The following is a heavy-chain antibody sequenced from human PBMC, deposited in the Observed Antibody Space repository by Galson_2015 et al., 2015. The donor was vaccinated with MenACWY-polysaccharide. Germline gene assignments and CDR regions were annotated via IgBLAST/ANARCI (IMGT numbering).Heavy chain of an antibody. D-gene: IGHD4-17*01. CDR1: GGAFSRLL. CDR3: AKDRDTVTRQFHYYGLDV. V-gene: IGHV1-69*13. CDR2: TIPIFGTS. J-gene: IGHJ6*02. Sequence: SVKVSCKVSGGAFSRLLISWVRQAPGQGLQWMGGTIPIFGTSSHAEKFKDRVTISADESTNTAYMELRGLRFEDTAVYYCAKDRDTVTRQFHYYGLDVWGQGTTVTVSS.